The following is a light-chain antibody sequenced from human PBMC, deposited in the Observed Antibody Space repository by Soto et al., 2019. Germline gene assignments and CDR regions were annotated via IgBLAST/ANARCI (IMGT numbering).Light chain of an antibody. CDR1: SSNIGAGHD. Sequence: QSVLTQLPSVSPAPGQRVTISCTGSSSNIGAGHDVHWYQQLPGRAPKLLVSGDTNRPSGVPDRFSGSKSGTSASLAITGLRDEDEADYYCQSLDSSLSGWVFGGGTKLTVL. CDR2: GDT. J-gene: IGLJ3*02. V-gene: IGLV1-40*01. CDR3: QSLDSSLSGWV.